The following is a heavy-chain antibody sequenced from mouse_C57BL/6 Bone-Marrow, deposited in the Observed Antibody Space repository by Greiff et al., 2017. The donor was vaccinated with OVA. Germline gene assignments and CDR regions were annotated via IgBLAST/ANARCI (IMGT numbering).Heavy chain of an antibody. J-gene: IGHJ3*01. CDR2: ISSGGSYT. Sequence: EVHLVESGGDLVKPGGSLKLSCAASGFTFSSYGMSRVSQTPDKRLEWVATISSGGSYTYYPDSVKGRFIISIDNAKNTLYLQMSRLKSEDTAMYYGARLNWDGAYWGQGTLVTVSA. CDR1: GFTFSSYG. CDR3: ARLNWDGAY. D-gene: IGHD4-1*02. V-gene: IGHV5-6*01.